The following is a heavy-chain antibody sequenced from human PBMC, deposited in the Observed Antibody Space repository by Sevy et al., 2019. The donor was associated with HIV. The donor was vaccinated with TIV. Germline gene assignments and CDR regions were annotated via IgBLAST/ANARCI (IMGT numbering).Heavy chain of an antibody. D-gene: IGHD3-22*01. J-gene: IGHJ3*02. Sequence: GGSLRLSCAASGFTFSSYWMSWVRRAPGKGLESVANIKQVGSEKYYVDSVKGRFTISRDNAKNSLYLQMNSLRAEDTAVYYCARDLRSVVVVIVDASDIWGQGTMVTVSS. V-gene: IGHV3-7*01. CDR1: GFTFSSYW. CDR2: IKQVGSEK. CDR3: ARDLRSVVVVIVDASDI.